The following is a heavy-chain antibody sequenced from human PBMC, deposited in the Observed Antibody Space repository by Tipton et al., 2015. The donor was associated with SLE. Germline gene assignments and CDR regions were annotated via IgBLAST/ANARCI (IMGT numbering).Heavy chain of an antibody. V-gene: IGHV4-59*01. CDR1: SGSMTGSY. J-gene: IGHJ6*03. D-gene: IGHD1-26*01. CDR2: IYYSGDT. CDR3: ARGGLGVSYYYYMDV. Sequence: TLSLTCSVSSGSMTGSYWSWVRQPPGRGLEWIGSIYYSGDTHYNPSLNSRVTMSADTSKNQFSLRLSSVTTADTAVYYCARGGLGVSYYYYMDVWGKGTTVTVSS.